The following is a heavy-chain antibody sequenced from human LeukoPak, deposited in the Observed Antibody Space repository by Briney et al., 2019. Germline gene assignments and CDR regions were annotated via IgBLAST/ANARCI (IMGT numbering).Heavy chain of an antibody. Sequence: PGGSLRLSCTASGFTFTSYWMHWVRQAPGTGLVWVSRINSDGSGTNCADSVKGRFTISRDNAKNSLYLQMNSLRDEDTAVYYCARDSEDYYGSGRPYWGQGTLVTVSS. D-gene: IGHD3-10*01. CDR2: INSDGSGT. CDR3: ARDSEDYYGSGRPY. J-gene: IGHJ4*02. V-gene: IGHV3-74*01. CDR1: GFTFTSYW.